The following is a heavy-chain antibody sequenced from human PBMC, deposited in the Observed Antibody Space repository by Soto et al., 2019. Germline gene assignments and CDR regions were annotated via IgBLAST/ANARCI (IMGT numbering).Heavy chain of an antibody. CDR1: GGTFSSYA. V-gene: IGHV1-69*13. Sequence: SVKVSCKASGGTFSSYAISWVRQAPGQGLEWMGGIIPIFGTANYAQKFQGRVTITADESTSTAYMELSSLRSEDTAVYYCARGDFWSGYFRPDDAFDIWGQGTMVTVSS. D-gene: IGHD3-3*01. J-gene: IGHJ3*02. CDR2: IIPIFGTA. CDR3: ARGDFWSGYFRPDDAFDI.